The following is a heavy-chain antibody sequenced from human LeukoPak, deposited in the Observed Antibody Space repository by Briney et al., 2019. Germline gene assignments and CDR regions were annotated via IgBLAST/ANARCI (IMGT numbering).Heavy chain of an antibody. V-gene: IGHV3-7*01. CDR1: GFTFSSYW. D-gene: IGHD6-13*01. Sequence: GGSLRLSCAASGFTFSSYWMSWVRQAPGKGLEWVANIKQDGGEKYYVDSVKGRFTISRDNAKNSLYLQMNSLRAEDTAVYYCARAPIGQQPYVAFDIWGQGTMVTVSS. J-gene: IGHJ3*02. CDR3: ARAPIGQQPYVAFDI. CDR2: IKQDGGEK.